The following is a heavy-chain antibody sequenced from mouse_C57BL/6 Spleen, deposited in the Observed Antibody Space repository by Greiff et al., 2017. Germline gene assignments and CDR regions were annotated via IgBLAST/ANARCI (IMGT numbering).Heavy chain of an antibody. V-gene: IGHV14-3*01. CDR3: ARTDYYGSSYPHY. CDR1: GFNIKNTY. CDR2: IDPANGNT. Sequence: VQLQQSVAELVRPGASVKLSCTASGFNIKNTYMPWVKQRPEQGLEWIGRIDPANGNTKYAPKFQGKATITADTSSNTAYLQLSSLTSEDTAIYYCARTDYYGSSYPHYWGQGTTLTVSS. J-gene: IGHJ2*01. D-gene: IGHD1-1*01.